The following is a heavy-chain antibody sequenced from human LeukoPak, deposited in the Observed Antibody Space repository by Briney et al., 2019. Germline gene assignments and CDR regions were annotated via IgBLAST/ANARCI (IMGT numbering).Heavy chain of an antibody. CDR1: GGSFISHD. D-gene: IGHD4-17*01. Sequence: ASVKVSCKASGGSFISHDINWVGQDTGEGREWMGWINPNSGNTGNAQKLQGRVTMTTDTSTSTAYMELRSLRSDDTAVYYCAREGSTVTTEDYYYYYMDVWGKGTTVTISS. CDR2: INPNSGNT. J-gene: IGHJ6*03. CDR3: AREGSTVTTEDYYYYYMDV. V-gene: IGHV1-8*02.